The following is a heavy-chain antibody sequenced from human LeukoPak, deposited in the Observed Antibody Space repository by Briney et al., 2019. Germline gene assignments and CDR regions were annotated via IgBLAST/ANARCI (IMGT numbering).Heavy chain of an antibody. V-gene: IGHV3-23*01. CDR2: ITGSGNSP. D-gene: IGHD6-19*01. CDR3: AKGSGWYL. Sequence: GGSLRLSCAASGFTFSSYAMSWVRQAPGKGLEWVSGITGSGNSPYYADSVKGRFTISRDNSKNTLYLQMNSLRAEDTAVYYCAKGSGWYLWGQGTLVTVSS. CDR1: GFTFSSYA. J-gene: IGHJ4*02.